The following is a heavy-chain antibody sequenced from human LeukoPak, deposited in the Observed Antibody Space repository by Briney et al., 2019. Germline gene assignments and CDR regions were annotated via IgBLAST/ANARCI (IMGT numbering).Heavy chain of an antibody. Sequence: GGSLRLSCAASGFSFSSYEMNWVRQAPGKGLEWVSYISSSGSIMYSADSVKGRFTISRDNAKNSLYLQMNSLRTEDTAIYYCSGQYSSSSVVDYWGQGTLVTVSS. CDR2: ISSSGSIM. CDR1: GFSFSSYE. CDR3: SGQYSSSSVVDY. D-gene: IGHD6-6*01. V-gene: IGHV3-48*03. J-gene: IGHJ4*02.